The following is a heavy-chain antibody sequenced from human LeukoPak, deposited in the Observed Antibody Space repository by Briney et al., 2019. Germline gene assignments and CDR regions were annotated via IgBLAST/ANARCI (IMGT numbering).Heavy chain of an antibody. CDR2: IKQDGSEK. Sequence: QTGGSLRLSCAASGFTFSSYWMSWVRQAPGKGLEWVANIKQDGSEKYYVDSVKGRFTISRDNAKNSLYLQMNSLRAEDTAVYYCARMGYYDSSGYFDAFDIWGQGTMVTVSS. V-gene: IGHV3-7*01. CDR3: ARMGYYDSSGYFDAFDI. D-gene: IGHD3-22*01. CDR1: GFTFSSYW. J-gene: IGHJ3*02.